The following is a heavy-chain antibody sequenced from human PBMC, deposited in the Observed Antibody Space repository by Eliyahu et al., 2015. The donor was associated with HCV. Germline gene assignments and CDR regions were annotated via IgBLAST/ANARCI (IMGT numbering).Heavy chain of an antibody. CDR3: ARQMADYDFWSGPKYYYYYGMDV. D-gene: IGHD3-3*01. CDR2: IIPILGIA. J-gene: IGHJ6*02. CDR1: GGTFSSXA. Sequence: QVQLVQSGAEVKKPGSSVKVSCKASGGTFSSXAISWVRQAPGQGLEWMGRIIPILGIANYAQKFQGRVTITADKSTSTAYMELSSLRSEDTAVYYCARQMADYDFWSGPKYYYYYGMDVWGQGTTVTVSS. V-gene: IGHV1-69*04.